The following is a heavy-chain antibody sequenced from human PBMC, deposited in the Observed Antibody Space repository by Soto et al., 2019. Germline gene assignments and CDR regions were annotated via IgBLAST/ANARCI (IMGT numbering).Heavy chain of an antibody. D-gene: IGHD3-10*01. CDR2: ISSSSSHT. CDR1: GFTFSSCS. J-gene: IGHJ6*02. CDR3: ARDRSGSYPPGDGMDV. Sequence: EVQVVESGGGLVMPGGSLRLSCAASGFTFSSCSMNWVRQAPGKGLEWVSAISSSSSHTYYADSVKGRFTISRDNAKNSLYLQVNSLRAEDTAVYYCARDRSGSYPPGDGMDVWGQGTTFTVSS. V-gene: IGHV3-21*01.